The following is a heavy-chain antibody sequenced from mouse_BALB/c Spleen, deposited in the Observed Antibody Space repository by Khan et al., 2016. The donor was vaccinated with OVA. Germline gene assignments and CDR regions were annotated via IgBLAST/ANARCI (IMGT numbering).Heavy chain of an antibody. CDR1: GYTFTNYR. J-gene: IGHJ1*01. Sequence: QIQLVQSGPELKKPGETVKISCKASGYTFTNYRMNWMKQAPGKGLKWMGWINTYTGEQTYGDDFKGRFAFSLETSASTAYLQINNLKNEDMATYFCARESSYWYFDVWGAGTTVTVSS. V-gene: IGHV9-1*02. CDR3: ARESSYWYFDV. D-gene: IGHD1-1*01. CDR2: INTYTGEQ.